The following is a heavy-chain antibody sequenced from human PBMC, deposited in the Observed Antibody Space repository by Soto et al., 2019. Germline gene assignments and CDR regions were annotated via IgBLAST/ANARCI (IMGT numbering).Heavy chain of an antibody. CDR3: ARDQGDYGFGSGYFYYYYGMDV. V-gene: IGHV3-21*01. CDR2: ISSSSSYI. J-gene: IGHJ6*02. CDR1: GFTFSSYS. Sequence: PGGSLRLSCAASGFTFSSYSMNWVRQAPGKGLEWVSSISSSSSYIYYADSVKGRFTISRDNAKNSLYLQMNSLRAEDTAVYYCARDQGDYGFGSGYFYYYYGMDVWGQGAMVTVSS. D-gene: IGHD3-3*01.